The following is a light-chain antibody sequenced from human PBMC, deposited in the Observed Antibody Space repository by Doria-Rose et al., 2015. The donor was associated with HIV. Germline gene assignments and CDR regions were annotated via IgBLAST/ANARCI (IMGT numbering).Light chain of an antibody. V-gene: IGKV1-9*01. CDR1: QGISTY. CDR3: RQLNTYPG. J-gene: IGKJ3*01. CDR2: AAS. Sequence: TQPPSFLSASVGDRITITCRASQGISTYLAWYQQKPGKAPKLLIYAASTLQSGVPSRFSGSGSGTEFTLTISSLQPEDFATYYCRQLNTYPGFGPGTKVDI.